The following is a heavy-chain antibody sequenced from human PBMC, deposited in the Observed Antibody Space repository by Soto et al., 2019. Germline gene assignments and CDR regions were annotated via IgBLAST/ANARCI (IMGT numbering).Heavy chain of an antibody. Sequence: SETLSLTCAVYGGSFSGYYWSWIRQPPGKGLEWIGEINHSGSTNYNPSLKSRVTISVDTSKNQFSLKLSSATAADTAVYYCARGRGYSYGSLDYWGQGTLVTVSS. CDR2: INHSGST. CDR1: GGSFSGYY. J-gene: IGHJ4*02. CDR3: ARGRGYSYGSLDY. V-gene: IGHV4-34*01. D-gene: IGHD5-18*01.